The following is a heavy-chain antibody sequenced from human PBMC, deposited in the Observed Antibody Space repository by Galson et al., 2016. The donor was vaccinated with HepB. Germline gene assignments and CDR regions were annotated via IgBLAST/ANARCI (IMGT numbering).Heavy chain of an antibody. CDR2: IYYSGST. J-gene: IGHJ6*02. V-gene: IGHV4-31*03. Sequence: TLSLTCTVSGGSVSSGGYYWSWIRQHPGKGLEWIGYIYYSGSTHYNPSLESRLAISRDTSNNQFPLKLTSVTAADPAVYYCAILSGLWFGYYSNGLDCWGQGTTVTVSS. CDR1: GGSVSSGGYY. CDR3: AILSGLWFGYYSNGLDC. D-gene: IGHD3-10*01.